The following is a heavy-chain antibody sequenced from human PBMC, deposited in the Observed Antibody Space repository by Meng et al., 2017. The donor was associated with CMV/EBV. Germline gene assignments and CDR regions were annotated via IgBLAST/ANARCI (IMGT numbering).Heavy chain of an antibody. V-gene: IGHV1-69*01. Sequence: FSSYAISWVRQDPGQGLEWMGGIIPIFGTANYAQKFQGRVTITADESTSTAYMELSSLRSEDTAVYYCARSRITIFGVVTAEYGMDVWGQGTTVTVSS. CDR3: ARSRITIFGVVTAEYGMDV. CDR1: FSSYA. CDR2: IIPIFGTA. D-gene: IGHD3-3*01. J-gene: IGHJ6*02.